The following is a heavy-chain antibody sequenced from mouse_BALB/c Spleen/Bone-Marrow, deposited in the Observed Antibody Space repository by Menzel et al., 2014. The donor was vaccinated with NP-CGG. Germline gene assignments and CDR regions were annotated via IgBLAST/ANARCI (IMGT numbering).Heavy chain of an antibody. Sequence: DVKLVESGGGLVHPGGSLKLSCAASGFDFSRYWMGWVGQAPGKGLEWIGEINPDSSTINYTPSLKDKFIISRDNAKNTLYLQMSKVRSEDTALYYCSRLGYYGGFAYWGQGTLVTVSA. V-gene: IGHV4-1*02. CDR1: GFDFSRYW. D-gene: IGHD2-3*01. CDR3: SRLGYYGGFAY. J-gene: IGHJ3*01. CDR2: INPDSSTI.